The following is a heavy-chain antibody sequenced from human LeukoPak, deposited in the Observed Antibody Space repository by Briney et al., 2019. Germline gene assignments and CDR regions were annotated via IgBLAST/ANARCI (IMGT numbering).Heavy chain of an antibody. CDR3: ARDRGGWEQWLDWGAFDI. J-gene: IGHJ3*02. D-gene: IGHD6-19*01. CDR1: GGSISSGSYY. Sequence: KPSQTLSLTCTVSGGSISSGSYYWSWIRQPAGKGLEWIGYIYYSGSTNYNPSLKSRVTISVDTSKNQFSLKLSSVTAADTAVYYCARDRGGWEQWLDWGAFDIWGQGTMVTVSS. V-gene: IGHV4-61*10. CDR2: IYYSGST.